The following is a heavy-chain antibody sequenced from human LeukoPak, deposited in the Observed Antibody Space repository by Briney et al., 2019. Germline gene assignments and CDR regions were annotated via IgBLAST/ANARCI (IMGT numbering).Heavy chain of an antibody. CDR1: GFTVSSNY. Sequence: GGSLRLSCAASGFTVSSNYMSWVRQAPGKGLEWVSVIYSGGSTYYADSVKGRFTISRDNSKNTLYLQVNSLRPEDTAVYYCARVVGALGGYSMDVWGQGTTVTVSS. D-gene: IGHD1-26*01. V-gene: IGHV3-53*05. CDR3: ARVVGALGGYSMDV. J-gene: IGHJ6*02. CDR2: IYSGGST.